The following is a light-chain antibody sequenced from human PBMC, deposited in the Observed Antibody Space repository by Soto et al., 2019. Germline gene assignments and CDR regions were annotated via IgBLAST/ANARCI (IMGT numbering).Light chain of an antibody. V-gene: IGKV1-5*03. Sequence: DIQMTQSPSTLSASVGDRVTITCRASQSISSWSAWYQQKPGKAPKLLVYKASSLESGVPSRFSGSGSGTEFTLTISSLQPDDFATYSCQQYNSYSKTFGQGTKVEIK. J-gene: IGKJ1*01. CDR3: QQYNSYSKT. CDR1: QSISSW. CDR2: KAS.